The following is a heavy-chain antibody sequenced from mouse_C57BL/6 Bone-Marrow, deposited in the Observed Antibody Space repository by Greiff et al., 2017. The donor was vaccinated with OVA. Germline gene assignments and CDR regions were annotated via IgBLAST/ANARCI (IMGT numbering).Heavy chain of an antibody. Sequence: VKLQQPGAELVMPGASVKLSCKASGYTFTSYWMHWVKQRPGQGLEWIGEIDPSDSYTNYNQKFKGKSTLTVDKSSSTAYMQLSSLTSEDSAVYYCARGITTVVVDAMDYWGQGTSVTVSS. CDR3: ARGITTVVVDAMDY. CDR2: IDPSDSYT. D-gene: IGHD1-1*01. CDR1: GYTFTSYW. V-gene: IGHV1-69*01. J-gene: IGHJ4*01.